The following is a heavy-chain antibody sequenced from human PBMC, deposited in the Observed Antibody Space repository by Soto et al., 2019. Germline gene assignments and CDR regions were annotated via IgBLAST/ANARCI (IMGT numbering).Heavy chain of an antibody. CDR1: GFTFSNYA. CDR2: ISYSGDSI. Sequence: EVQLLESGGGLVQPGGSLRLSCAASGFTFSNYAMSWVRQAPGKGLEWLSAISYSGDSIYYADSVKGRFTISRDNSKDSLYLHRDSLRAAATSVYDCAKRGVYDRRGDYPFESWGQGTLVTVSS. J-gene: IGHJ4*02. D-gene: IGHD3-22*01. V-gene: IGHV3-23*01. CDR3: AKRGVYDRRGDYPFES.